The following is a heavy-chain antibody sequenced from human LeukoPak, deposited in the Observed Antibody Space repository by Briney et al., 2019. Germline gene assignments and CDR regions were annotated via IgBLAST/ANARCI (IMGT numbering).Heavy chain of an antibody. CDR3: AKVFYDSSGIDAFDI. D-gene: IGHD3-22*01. J-gene: IGHJ3*02. CDR1: GFTFDDYA. Sequence: GGSVRLSCAASGFTFDDYAMHWVRHAPGKGLEWVSLISGDGGSTYYADSVKGRFTISRDNSKNSLYLQMNSLRTEDTALYYCAKVFYDSSGIDAFDIWGQGTMVTVSS. CDR2: ISGDGGST. V-gene: IGHV3-43*02.